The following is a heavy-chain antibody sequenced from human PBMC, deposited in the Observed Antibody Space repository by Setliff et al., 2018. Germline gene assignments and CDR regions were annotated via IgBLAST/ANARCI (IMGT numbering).Heavy chain of an antibody. V-gene: IGHV4-34*01. Sequence: SETLSLTCAVYGGSFSTYYWIWIRQPPGKGLEWIGEINHSGSTYYNPSLKSRVTISVDTSKNQFSLKLSSVTAADTAVYYCATDVLGSDAFDIWGQGTMVTVSS. J-gene: IGHJ3*02. CDR3: ATDVLGSDAFDI. D-gene: IGHD2-8*01. CDR1: GGSFSTYY. CDR2: INHSGST.